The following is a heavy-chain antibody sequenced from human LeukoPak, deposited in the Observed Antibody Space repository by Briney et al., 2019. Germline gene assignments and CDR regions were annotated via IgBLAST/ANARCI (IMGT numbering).Heavy chain of an antibody. D-gene: IGHD3-22*01. V-gene: IGHV1-69*01. J-gene: IGHJ4*02. Sequence: ASVKVSCKASGGTFSSYAISWVRQAPGQGLEWMGGIIPIFGTANYAQKFQGRVTITADESTSTAYMGLSSLRSEDTAVYYCASRRDYYDSSGYYYGYGILFDYWGQGTLVTVSS. CDR3: ASRRDYYDSSGYYYGYGILFDY. CDR2: IIPIFGTA. CDR1: GGTFSSYA.